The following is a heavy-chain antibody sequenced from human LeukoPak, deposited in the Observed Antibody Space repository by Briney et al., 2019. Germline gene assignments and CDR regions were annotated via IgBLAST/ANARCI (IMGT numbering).Heavy chain of an antibody. J-gene: IGHJ4*02. CDR3: ARLTLTGSLN. CDR1: GGSFSGYY. D-gene: IGHD7-27*01. CDR2: INHSGST. V-gene: IGHV4-34*01. Sequence: SETLSLTCAVYGGSFSGYYWSWIRQPPGKGLEWIGEINHSGSTNYDPSLKSRVTISVDTSKNQFSLKLSSVTAADTAVYYCARLTLTGSLNWGQGTLVTVSS.